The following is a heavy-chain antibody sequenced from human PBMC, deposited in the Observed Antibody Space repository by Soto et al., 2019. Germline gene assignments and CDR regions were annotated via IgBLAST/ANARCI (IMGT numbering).Heavy chain of an antibody. V-gene: IGHV4-34*01. CDR1: GGSFSGYY. Sequence: PSETLSLTCAVYGGSFSGYYWSWIRQPPGKGLEWIGEINHSGSTNYNPSLKSRVTISVDTSKNQFSLKLSSVTAADTAVYYCARGRVVDTAMVSFDYWGQGTLVTVSS. J-gene: IGHJ4*02. D-gene: IGHD5-18*01. CDR3: ARGRVVDTAMVSFDY. CDR2: INHSGST.